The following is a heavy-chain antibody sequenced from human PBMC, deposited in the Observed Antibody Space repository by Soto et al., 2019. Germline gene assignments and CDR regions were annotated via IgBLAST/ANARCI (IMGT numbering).Heavy chain of an antibody. J-gene: IGHJ3*02. CDR3: AKRAGGSPGAFDI. CDR1: GFTFSSYA. Sequence: GGSLRLSCAASGFTFSSYAMSWVRQAPGKGLEWVSSISGTGDSTFYADSVKGRFTISRDNSKNTLYLQMNSLKAEDTAVHYCAKRAGGSPGAFDIWGQGTMVTVSS. CDR2: ISGTGDST. D-gene: IGHD6-19*01. V-gene: IGHV3-23*01.